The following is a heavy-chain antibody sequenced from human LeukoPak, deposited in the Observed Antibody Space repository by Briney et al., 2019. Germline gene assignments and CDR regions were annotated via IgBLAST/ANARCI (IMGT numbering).Heavy chain of an antibody. D-gene: IGHD3-3*01. Sequence: SETLSLTSAVYGGSFSGYYWSWIRQPPGKGLEWIGEINHSGSTNYNPSLKSRVTISVDTSKNQFSLKLSSVTAADTAVYYCARRSGPFGVVIKRSSHGPIGYWGQGTLVTVSS. CDR3: ARRSGPFGVVIKRSSHGPIGY. J-gene: IGHJ4*02. CDR1: GGSFSGYY. V-gene: IGHV4-34*01. CDR2: INHSGST.